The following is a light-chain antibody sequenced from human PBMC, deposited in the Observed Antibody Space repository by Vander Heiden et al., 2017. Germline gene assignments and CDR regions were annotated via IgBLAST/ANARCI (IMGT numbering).Light chain of an antibody. Sequence: IVLTQSPDSLAVSLGERATINCKSSQSLLYNLNNKNYLVWYQQKPGQPPKLLIYWASTRESGVPDRFSGSGSGTDFTLTISSLQAEDVAVYYCQQYYSTAWTFGQGTKVEIK. V-gene: IGKV4-1*01. CDR2: WAS. CDR1: QSLLYNLNNKNY. J-gene: IGKJ1*01. CDR3: QQYYSTAWT.